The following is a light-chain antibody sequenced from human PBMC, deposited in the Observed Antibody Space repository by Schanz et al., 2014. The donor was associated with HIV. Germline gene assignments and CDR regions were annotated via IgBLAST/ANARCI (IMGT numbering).Light chain of an antibody. Sequence: QSALTQPASVSGSPGQSISISCTGTSGDVGSYNYVSWYQQHPGKAPKLMIYDVSNRPSGVSSRFSGSKSGNTASLTISGLPAEDEDDYYCSSYTTITTRVFGGGTKLTVL. CDR3: SSYTTITTRV. J-gene: IGLJ3*02. V-gene: IGLV2-14*03. CDR1: SGDVGSYNY. CDR2: DVS.